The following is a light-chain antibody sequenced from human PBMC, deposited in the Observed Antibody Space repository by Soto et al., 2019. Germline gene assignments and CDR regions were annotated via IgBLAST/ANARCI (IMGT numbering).Light chain of an antibody. J-gene: IGKJ3*01. V-gene: IGKV1-39*01. CDR2: AAS. Sequence: DIHMTQSPSSLSASVGDRVTITCRASQTISRNLNWYQQKPGKAPKLLIYAASSLQSGVPSTFSGSGSGTDFTLTISSLQPEDFATYYCQQSYSTPITFGPGTKVDIK. CDR1: QTISRN. CDR3: QQSYSTPIT.